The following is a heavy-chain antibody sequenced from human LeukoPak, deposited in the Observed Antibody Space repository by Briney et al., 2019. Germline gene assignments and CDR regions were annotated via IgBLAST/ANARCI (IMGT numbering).Heavy chain of an antibody. CDR3: ERKRTNQRITVIVAKPYDAFDI. D-gene: IGHD3-22*01. Sequence: GGSLRLSCAASAFTFSSYSMNWVRQAPGKGLEWVSSISSSSSYIYYADSVKGRFTISRDNAKNSLYLQMNSLRAEDTAVYYYERKRTNQRITVIVAKPYDAFDIWGQGTMVTVAS. CDR1: AFTFSSYS. CDR2: ISSSSSYI. V-gene: IGHV3-21*01. J-gene: IGHJ3*02.